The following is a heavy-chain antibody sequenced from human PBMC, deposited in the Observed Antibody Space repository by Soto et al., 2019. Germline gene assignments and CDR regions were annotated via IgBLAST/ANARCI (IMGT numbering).Heavy chain of an antibody. J-gene: IGHJ4*02. CDR3: ARDPDYYDSSGSDY. CDR1: GFTFSSYS. CDR2: ISSSSSYI. V-gene: IGHV3-21*01. Sequence: GSLRLSCAASGFTFSSYSMNWVRQAPGKGLEWVSSISSSSSYIYYADSVKGRFTISRDNAKNSLYLQMNSLRAEDTAVYYCARDPDYYDSSGSDYWGQGTLVTVSS. D-gene: IGHD3-22*01.